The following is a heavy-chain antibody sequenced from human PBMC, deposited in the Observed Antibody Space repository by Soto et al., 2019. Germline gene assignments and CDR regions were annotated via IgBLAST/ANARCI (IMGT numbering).Heavy chain of an antibody. V-gene: IGHV5-51*01. J-gene: IGHJ4*02. D-gene: IGHD2-21*01. CDR1: GYSFTSYW. CDR2: IYPGDSDT. Sequence: GESLKISCKGPGYSFTSYWIGWVRQMPGKGLEWMGIIYPGDSDTRYSPSFQGQVTISADKSISTAYLQWSSLKASDTATYYCARHPAYCGGDCYSDYWGQGTLVTVSS. CDR3: ARHPAYCGGDCYSDY.